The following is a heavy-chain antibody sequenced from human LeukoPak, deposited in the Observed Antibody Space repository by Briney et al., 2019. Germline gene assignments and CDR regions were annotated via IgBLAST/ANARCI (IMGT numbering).Heavy chain of an antibody. V-gene: IGHV3-48*01. Sequence: GGSLRLSCAASGFTLSSYSMNWVRQAPGKGLEWVSYISSSSSTIYYADSVKGRFTISRDNAKNSLYLQMNSLRAEDTAVYYCARGSTYYDSSGQVPFDYWGQGTLVTVSS. J-gene: IGHJ4*02. CDR2: ISSSSSTI. CDR1: GFTLSSYS. CDR3: ARGSTYYDSSGQVPFDY. D-gene: IGHD3-22*01.